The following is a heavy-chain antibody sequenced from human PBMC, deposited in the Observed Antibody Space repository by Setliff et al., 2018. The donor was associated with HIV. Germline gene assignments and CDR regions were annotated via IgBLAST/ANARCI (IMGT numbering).Heavy chain of an antibody. V-gene: IGHV4-38-2*01. J-gene: IGHJ4*02. CDR3: ARGRHGLGLDV. Sequence: SETLSLTCAVSGYSLSSDYYWGWIRQPPGKGLEWIESIYHSGSTYYNPSLKSRVIISVDTSKNQFSLKLNSVTAADTAVYYCARGRHGLGLDVWGQGTLVTVSS. CDR1: GYSLSSDYY. CDR2: IYHSGST. D-gene: IGHD3-10*01.